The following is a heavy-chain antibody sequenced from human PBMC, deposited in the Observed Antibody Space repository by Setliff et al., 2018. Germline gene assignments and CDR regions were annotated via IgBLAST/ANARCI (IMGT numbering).Heavy chain of an antibody. J-gene: IGHJ4*02. CDR3: ATERFPGDWGDY. V-gene: IGHV1-18*04. Sequence: ASVKVSCKASGYTFTSYYMHWVRQAPGQGLEWMGWISVYNGKTKYAQRFQGRVTMTTDTSTRTAYMEVTSLRSDDTAVYYCATERFPGDWGDYWGQGTLVTVSS. D-gene: IGHD2-21*01. CDR2: ISVYNGKT. CDR1: GYTFTSYY.